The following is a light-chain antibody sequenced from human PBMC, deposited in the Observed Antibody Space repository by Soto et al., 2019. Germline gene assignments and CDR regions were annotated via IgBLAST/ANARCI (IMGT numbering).Light chain of an antibody. CDR2: GAS. V-gene: IGKV3-20*01. Sequence: EIVLTQSPGTLYLSPGERATLSCRASQSATTNYLAWYQQKPHQAPRLLIYGASSRATGIPDRFSGSGSGTDITLTIGRLEPDYFAMYYCHQYGSSPLTFGGGTKVEIK. CDR1: QSATTNY. J-gene: IGKJ4*01. CDR3: HQYGSSPLT.